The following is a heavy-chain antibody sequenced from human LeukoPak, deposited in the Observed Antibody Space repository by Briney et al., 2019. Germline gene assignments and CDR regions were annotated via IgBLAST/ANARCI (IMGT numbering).Heavy chain of an antibody. CDR1: GFTFSSYS. J-gene: IGHJ6*03. CDR3: ARVGQNYYYYYMDV. D-gene: IGHD2/OR15-2a*01. Sequence: PGGSLRLSCAASGFTFSSYSMNWVRLAPGKGLEWISYISSSSSTIYYADSVKGRFTISRDNAKNSLYLQMNSLRAEDTAVYYCARVGQNYYYYYMDVWGKGSTVTVSS. CDR2: ISSSSSTI. V-gene: IGHV3-48*01.